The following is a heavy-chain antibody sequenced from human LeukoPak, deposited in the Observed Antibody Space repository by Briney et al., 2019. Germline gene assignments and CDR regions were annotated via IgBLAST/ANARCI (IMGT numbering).Heavy chain of an antibody. CDR2: IYSSGT. D-gene: IGHD3-10*01. CDR1: GGSISSYY. J-gene: IGHJ5*02. CDR3: VRDSGTTGEVKFDP. Sequence: SETLSLTCTVSGGSISSYYLSWIRRPAGKGLEWIGRIYSSGTNYNPSLKSRVTMSADTSRNQVSLTLSSVTAADTAVYYCVRDSGTTGEVKFDPWGQGTLVTVSS. V-gene: IGHV4-4*07.